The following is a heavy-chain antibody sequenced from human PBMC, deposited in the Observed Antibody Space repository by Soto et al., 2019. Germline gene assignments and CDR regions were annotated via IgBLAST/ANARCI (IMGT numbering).Heavy chain of an antibody. D-gene: IGHD2-8*01. V-gene: IGHV4-59*01. CDR2: AYYSGDT. CDR1: GGSISRYY. J-gene: IGHJ5*02. Sequence: SETLSLTCSVSGGSISRYYWNWIRQPPGKGLEWIGYAYYSGDTGYNPSLKSRVTMAVDTSKSQVSLKLSSVTAADTAVYYCARDRSTYGGGGTGEVKENWFDPWGQGALVTVSS. CDR3: ARDRSTYGGGGTGEVKENWFDP.